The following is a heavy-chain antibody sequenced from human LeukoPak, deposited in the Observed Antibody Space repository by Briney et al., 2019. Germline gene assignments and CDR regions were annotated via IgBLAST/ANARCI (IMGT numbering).Heavy chain of an antibody. Sequence: SQTLSLTCAISGDSVSSKSAAWNWIRQSPSRGLEWLRRTYYRSKWYNDYAVSVESRITINPDTSKNQFSLQLNSVTPEDTAVYYCARGSQSSRWFDPWGQGTLVTVSS. CDR2: TYYRSKWYN. D-gene: IGHD6-6*01. CDR1: GDSVSSKSAA. V-gene: IGHV6-1*01. J-gene: IGHJ5*02. CDR3: ARGSQSSRWFDP.